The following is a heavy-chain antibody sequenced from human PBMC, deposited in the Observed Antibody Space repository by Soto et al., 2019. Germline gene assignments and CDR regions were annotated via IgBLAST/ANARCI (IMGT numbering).Heavy chain of an antibody. D-gene: IGHD6-13*01. J-gene: IGHJ6*02. Sequence: QVQLVQSGAEVKKPGSSVKVSCKASGGTFSSYTISWVRQAPGQGLEWMGRIIPILGIANYAQKFQGRVTIHADKSTSTAYMELSSLRSEDTAVYYCARDLAAGKDIDPLTAHNYYYYGMDVWGQGTTVTVSS. V-gene: IGHV1-69*08. CDR3: ARDLAAGKDIDPLTAHNYYYYGMDV. CDR2: IIPILGIA. CDR1: GGTFSSYT.